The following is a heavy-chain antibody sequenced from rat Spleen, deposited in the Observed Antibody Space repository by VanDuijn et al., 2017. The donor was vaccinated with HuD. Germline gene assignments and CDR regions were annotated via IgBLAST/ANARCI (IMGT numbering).Heavy chain of an antibody. Sequence: EVQLVESGGGLVQPGRSLKLSCAASGFTFNNYGMSWVRQAPTKGLEWVATISYDGISTFYRDSVRGRFTISSDDAKSTLYLQMDSLRSEDTASYYCARHGNFDYWGQGVMVTVSS. CDR2: ISYDGIST. CDR3: ARHGNFDY. J-gene: IGHJ2*01. CDR1: GFTFNNYG. V-gene: IGHV5-29*01.